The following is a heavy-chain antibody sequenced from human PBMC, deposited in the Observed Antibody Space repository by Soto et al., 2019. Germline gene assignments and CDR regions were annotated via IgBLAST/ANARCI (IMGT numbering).Heavy chain of an antibody. CDR2: ISSSSSYI. D-gene: IGHD3-22*01. V-gene: IGHV3-21*01. Sequence: GGSLRLSCAASGFTFSSYSMNWVRQAPGKGLEWVSSISSSSSYIYYADSVKGRFTISRDNAKNSLYLQMNSLRAEDTAVYYCARVSDRYYYDSSGYSTRYDMDVWGQGTTVTVSS. CDR3: ARVSDRYYYDSSGYSTRYDMDV. CDR1: GFTFSSYS. J-gene: IGHJ6*02.